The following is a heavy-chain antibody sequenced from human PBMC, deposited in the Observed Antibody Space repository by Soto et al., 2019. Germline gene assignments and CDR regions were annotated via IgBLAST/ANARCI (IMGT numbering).Heavy chain of an antibody. V-gene: IGHV3-48*01. CDR1: GFTFSSYS. CDR2: ISSSSSTI. D-gene: IGHD5-12*01. Sequence: PGGSLRLSCAASGFTFSSYSMNWVRQAPGKGLEWASYISSSSSTIYYADSVKGRFTISRDNAKNSLYLQMNSLRAEDTAVYYCARDLSFEWLRPTNMDVWGKGTTFTVSS. CDR3: ARDLSFEWLRPTNMDV. J-gene: IGHJ6*03.